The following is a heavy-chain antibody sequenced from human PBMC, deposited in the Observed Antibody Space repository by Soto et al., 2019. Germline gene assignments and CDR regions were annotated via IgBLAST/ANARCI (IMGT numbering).Heavy chain of an antibody. Sequence: GGSLRLSCAASGFTFGKYAMSWVRQAPGKGLEWVSSISGSGGDTFYAGSVKGRFTISRDISKNTLSLQMDSLRAEDTAVYYCATVCRFCSSSNSLYWGRGTLVTVSS. CDR2: ISGSGGDT. J-gene: IGHJ4*02. CDR1: GFTFGKYA. CDR3: ATVCRFCSSSNSLY. V-gene: IGHV3-23*01. D-gene: IGHD2-2*01.